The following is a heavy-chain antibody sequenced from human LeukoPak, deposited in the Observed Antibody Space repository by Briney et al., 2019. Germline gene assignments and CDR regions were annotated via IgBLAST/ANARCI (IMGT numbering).Heavy chain of an antibody. D-gene: IGHD4-17*01. CDR1: GFTFSSYS. CDR2: MSNSGENT. Sequence: GGSLRLSCAASGFTFSSYSMQWVRQAPGKGLEWVGIMSNSGENTFYGEAVKGRFTISRDNSQNTLYLQMNSLRPEDTAVYYCAKGGASVTRYVDYWGQGTLVTVSS. J-gene: IGHJ4*02. V-gene: IGHV3-30*18. CDR3: AKGGASVTRYVDY.